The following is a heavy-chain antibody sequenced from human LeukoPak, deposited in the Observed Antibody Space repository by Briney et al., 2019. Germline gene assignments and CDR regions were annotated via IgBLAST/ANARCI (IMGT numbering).Heavy chain of an antibody. CDR2: ISGRGSVT. V-gene: IGHV3-23*01. Sequence: PGGSLRLSCSASGFSFNNYAMNWVRQAPGKGLDWVSAISGRGSVTYYADSVKGRFTISRDNPKNTLYLQMNSLTAEDTALYYCAKDLSQYYYDSSGYYTTYYSYGMVVCGQGTTVTVSS. CDR1: GFSFNNYA. CDR3: AKDLSQYYYDSSGYYTTYYSYGMVV. J-gene: IGHJ6*02. D-gene: IGHD3-22*01.